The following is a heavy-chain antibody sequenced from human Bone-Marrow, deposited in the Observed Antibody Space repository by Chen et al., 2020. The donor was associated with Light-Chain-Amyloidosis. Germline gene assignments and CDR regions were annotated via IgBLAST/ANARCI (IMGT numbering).Heavy chain of an antibody. D-gene: IGHD3-22*01. J-gene: IGHJ4*02. CDR3: ARDSSGYEY. Sequence: EVQLVASGGGLVQPGGSLRLSCAASGFTFSNDWMIWVRQAPGKGPEFVANIKTDGSEEYYVDSVKGRFTISRDNAKNSLYLQMNSLRAEDTAVYYCARDSSGYEYWGQGTLVTVSS. CDR1: GFTFSNDW. CDR2: IKTDGSEE. V-gene: IGHV3-7*03.